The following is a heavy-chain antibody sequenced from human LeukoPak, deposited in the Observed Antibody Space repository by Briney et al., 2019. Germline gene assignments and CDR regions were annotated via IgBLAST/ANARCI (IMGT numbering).Heavy chain of an antibody. V-gene: IGHV3-23*01. D-gene: IGHD3-10*02. Sequence: GSLRLSCVVSGFTFTSYSIHCVPQAPGKGLEWISGIVGGAGGTYYTDSVKGRFTISRDNSRNTLYLQMNSLRAEDTAVYYCAHGTMYQLDSWGQGTLVTVSS. J-gene: IGHJ4*02. CDR3: AHGTMYQLDS. CDR1: GFTFTSYS. CDR2: IVGGAGGT.